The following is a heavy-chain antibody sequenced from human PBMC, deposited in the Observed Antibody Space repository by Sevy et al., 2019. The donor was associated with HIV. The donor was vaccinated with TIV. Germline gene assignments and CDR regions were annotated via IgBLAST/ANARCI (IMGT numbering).Heavy chain of an antibody. CDR2: INPHNGNT. CDR1: GYTFTNHG. CDR3: GREGTLVTMII. Sequence: ASVKVSCKASGYTFTNHGISWVRQAPGQGLEWMGWINPHNGNTKYAQKLQGRVTMTTDTSTNTAYMEVRSLRSDDTAVYYCGREGTLVTMIIWGQGTLVTVSS. D-gene: IGHD3-22*01. V-gene: IGHV1-18*01. J-gene: IGHJ4*02.